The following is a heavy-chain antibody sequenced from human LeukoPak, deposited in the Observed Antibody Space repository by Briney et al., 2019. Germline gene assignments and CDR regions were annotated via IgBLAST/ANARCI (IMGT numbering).Heavy chain of an antibody. CDR3: ARVFDFGDNGDDAFDT. J-gene: IGHJ3*02. D-gene: IGHD4-17*01. CDR1: GYRFNAYG. CDR2: ISGYNGNT. V-gene: IGHV1-18*01. Sequence: WASVKVSCKTSGYRFNAYGISWVRQAPGQGLEWMGWISGYNGNTNYGEKVQGRLTMTLDTSTTTAYMELSGLRSDDTAVYYCARVFDFGDNGDDAFDTWGQGTLVTVSS.